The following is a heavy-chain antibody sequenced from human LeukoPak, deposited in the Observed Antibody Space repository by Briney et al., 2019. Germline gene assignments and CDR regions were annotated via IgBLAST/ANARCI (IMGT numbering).Heavy chain of an antibody. D-gene: IGHD3-16*01. CDR3: ARFGSDSYGYKYYFDY. CDR1: GGSISSYY. Sequence: SETLSLTCTVSGGSISSYYWSWIRQSPGKGLQWIGYISYGGSTNYDSSLKSRLTMSVDTSKNQFSLKLRSVTAAGTAVYYCARFGSDSYGYKYYFDYWGQGARVTVSS. J-gene: IGHJ4*02. V-gene: IGHV4-59*08. CDR2: ISYGGST.